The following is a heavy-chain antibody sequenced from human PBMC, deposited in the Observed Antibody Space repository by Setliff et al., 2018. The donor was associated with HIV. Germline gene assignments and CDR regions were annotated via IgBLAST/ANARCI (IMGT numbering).Heavy chain of an antibody. CDR2: INPNSGGT. D-gene: IGHD1-26*01. CDR3: ARVRVGATPLDY. Sequence: ASVKVSCKASGYTFTGYYMHWVRQAPGQGLEWMGWINPNSGGTTYAQKFQGRVTMTRDTSTSTAYMELRSLRSDDTAVYYCARVRVGATPLDYWGQGTLVTVSS. CDR1: GYTFTGYY. J-gene: IGHJ4*02. V-gene: IGHV1-2*02.